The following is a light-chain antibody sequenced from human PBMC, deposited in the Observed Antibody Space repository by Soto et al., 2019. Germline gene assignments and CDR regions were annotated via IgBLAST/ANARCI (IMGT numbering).Light chain of an antibody. Sequence: MTKSPSTLSGSVGDRVTITCRASQTISSWLAWYQQKPGKAPKLLIYDASSLESGVPSRFSGSGSGTEFTLTISSLQPDDFATYYCQQYNSYSWTFGQGSNVAI. CDR1: QTISSW. V-gene: IGKV1-5*01. CDR2: DAS. CDR3: QQYNSYSWT. J-gene: IGKJ1*01.